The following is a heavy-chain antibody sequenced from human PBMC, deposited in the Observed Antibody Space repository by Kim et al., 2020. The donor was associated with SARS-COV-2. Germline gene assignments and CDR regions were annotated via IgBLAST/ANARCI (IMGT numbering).Heavy chain of an antibody. Sequence: GESLKISCKGSGYSFTSYWIGWVRQMPGKGLEWMGIIYPGDSDTRYSPSFQGQVTISADKSISTAYLQWSSLKASDTAMYYCARHQAQLRYGMDVWGQGTTVTVSS. CDR3: ARHQAQLRYGMDV. J-gene: IGHJ6*02. CDR2: IYPGDSDT. V-gene: IGHV5-51*01. D-gene: IGHD1-7*01. CDR1: GYSFTSYW.